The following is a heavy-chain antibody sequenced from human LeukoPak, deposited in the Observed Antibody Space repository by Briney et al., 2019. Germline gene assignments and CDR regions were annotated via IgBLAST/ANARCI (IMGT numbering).Heavy chain of an antibody. V-gene: IGHV1-2*02. CDR3: VREGEGPLSKDFDY. CDR2: INPNSGDT. Sequence: GASVKVSCKASGYTFTDYYIHWVRQAPGRGLEWMAWINPNSGDTAYAQRFQGRVTMTRDASMSTAYMELTRLTSDDTAVYYCVREGEGPLSKDFDYWGQGTLVTVSS. J-gene: IGHJ4*02. D-gene: IGHD2/OR15-2a*01. CDR1: GYTFTDYY.